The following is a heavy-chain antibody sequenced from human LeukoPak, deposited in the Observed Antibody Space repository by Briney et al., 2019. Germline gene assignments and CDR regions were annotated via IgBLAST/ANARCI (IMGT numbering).Heavy chain of an antibody. Sequence: GRSLRLSCAASGFTFSSYAMHWVRQAPGKGLEWVAVISYDGSNKYYADSVKGRFTISRDNAKNSLYLQMNILRAEDTAVFYCLSGPGHCGQGTLVNVSS. J-gene: IGHJ4*02. CDR3: LSGPGH. CDR2: ISYDGSNK. CDR1: GFTFSSYA. V-gene: IGHV3-30*04.